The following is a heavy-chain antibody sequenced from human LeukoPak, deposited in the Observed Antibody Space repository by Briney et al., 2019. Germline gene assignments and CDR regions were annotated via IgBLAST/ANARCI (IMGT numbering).Heavy chain of an antibody. Sequence: AASVKVSCKASGGTFSSYAISWVRQPPGQGLEWMGGIIPIFGTANYAPKFQGRVTITADESTSTAYMELSSLRSEDTAVYYCARDGGYSYGYLDYWGQGTLVTVSS. CDR2: IIPIFGTA. J-gene: IGHJ4*02. D-gene: IGHD5-18*01. V-gene: IGHV1-69*13. CDR3: ARDGGYSYGYLDY. CDR1: GGTFSSYA.